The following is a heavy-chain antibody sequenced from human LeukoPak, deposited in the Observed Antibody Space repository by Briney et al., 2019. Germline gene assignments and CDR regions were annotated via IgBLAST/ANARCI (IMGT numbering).Heavy chain of an antibody. CDR3: ARNPTLLWFGELDLDY. J-gene: IGHJ4*02. CDR1: GYTFTTYD. Sequence: ASVKVSCKASGYTFTTYDINWVRQATGQGLEWMGWMNPNSDNTGYEQKFRGRVTITRNTSISTAYMKLSSLRSEDSAVYYCARNPTLLWFGELDLDYWGQGTLVTVSS. V-gene: IGHV1-8*01. CDR2: MNPNSDNT. D-gene: IGHD3-10*01.